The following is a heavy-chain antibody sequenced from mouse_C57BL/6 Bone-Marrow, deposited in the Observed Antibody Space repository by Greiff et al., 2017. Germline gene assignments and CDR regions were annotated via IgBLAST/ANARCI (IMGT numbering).Heavy chain of an antibody. CDR2: ILPGSGST. CDR1: GYTFTGYW. Sequence: QVQLQQSGAELMKPGASVKLSCKATGYTFTGYWIEWVKQRPGHGLEWIGEILPGSGSTNYNEKFKGKATFTADTSSNTAYMQLSSLKTEDSAIYYCAREGYYGSSYGDYFDYWGQGTTLTVSS. D-gene: IGHD1-1*01. J-gene: IGHJ2*01. CDR3: AREGYYGSSYGDYFDY. V-gene: IGHV1-9*01.